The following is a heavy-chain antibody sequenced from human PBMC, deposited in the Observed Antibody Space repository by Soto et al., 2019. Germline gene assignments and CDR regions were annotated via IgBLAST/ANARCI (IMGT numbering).Heavy chain of an antibody. CDR3: ARISPGIVSLLFDY. Sequence: SGPTLVNPTETLTLTCTVSGFSLSNARMGVSWIRQPPGKALEWLAHIFSNDEKSYSTSLKSRLTISKDTSKSQVVLTMTNMDPVDTATYYCARISPGIVSLLFDYCGQGTLVTVSS. V-gene: IGHV2-26*01. D-gene: IGHD3-10*01. CDR1: GFSLSNARMG. CDR2: IFSNDEK. J-gene: IGHJ4*02.